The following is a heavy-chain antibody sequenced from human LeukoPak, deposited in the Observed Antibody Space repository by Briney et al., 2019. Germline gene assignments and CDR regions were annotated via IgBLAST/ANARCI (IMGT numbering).Heavy chain of an antibody. CDR1: GYTFTSYG. J-gene: IGHJ4*02. D-gene: IGHD6-13*01. V-gene: IGHV1-69*13. CDR3: ARATPGGAHASSWYSGYFDY. CDR2: IIPIFGTA. Sequence: ASVKVSCKASGYTFTSYGISWVRQAPGQGLEWMGGIIPIFGTANYAQKFQGRVTITADESTSTAYMELSSLRSEDTAVYYCARATPGGAHASSWYSGYFDYWGQGTLVTVSS.